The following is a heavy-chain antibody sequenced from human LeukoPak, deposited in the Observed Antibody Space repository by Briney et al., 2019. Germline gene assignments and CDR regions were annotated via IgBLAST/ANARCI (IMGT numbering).Heavy chain of an antibody. D-gene: IGHD6-19*01. Sequence: GGSLRLSCAASGFTFSSYSMNWVRQAPGKGLEWVSSISNSSSYIYYADSVKGRFTISRDNAKNSLYLQMNSLRAEDTAVYYCASMQWLDYWGQGTLVTVSS. CDR2: ISNSSSYI. CDR1: GFTFSSYS. CDR3: ASMQWLDY. J-gene: IGHJ4*02. V-gene: IGHV3-21*01.